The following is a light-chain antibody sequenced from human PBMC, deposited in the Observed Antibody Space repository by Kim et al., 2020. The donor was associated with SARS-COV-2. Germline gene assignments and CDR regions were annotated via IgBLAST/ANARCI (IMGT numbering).Light chain of an antibody. CDR3: HQYHTWPYS. CDR2: GAS. Sequence: KSQSPATLSASPGETVTLSCRATESVSTSLAWYQQRPGQTPTLLIYGASTRATGIPARFTGSGSGSQFTLTIRGLQSEDFAVYHCHQYHTWPYSFGRGTKLEI. V-gene: IGKV3-15*01. CDR1: ESVSTS. J-gene: IGKJ2*03.